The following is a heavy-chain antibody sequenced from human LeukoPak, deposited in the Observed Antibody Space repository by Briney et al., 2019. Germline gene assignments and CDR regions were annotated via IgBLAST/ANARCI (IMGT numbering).Heavy chain of an antibody. J-gene: IGHJ5*02. D-gene: IGHD4-11*01. V-gene: IGHV4-34*01. Sequence: SETLSLTCAVYGGSFSGYYWSWIRQPPGKGLEWIGEINHSGSTNYNPSLTSRVTISVDTSENQFSLKLSSVTAADTAVYYCARGYGNYAPWGQGTLVTVSS. CDR2: INHSGST. CDR1: GGSFSGYY. CDR3: ARGYGNYAP.